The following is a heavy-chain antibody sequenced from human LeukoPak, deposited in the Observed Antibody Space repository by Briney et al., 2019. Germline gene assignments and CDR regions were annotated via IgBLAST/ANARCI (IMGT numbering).Heavy chain of an antibody. V-gene: IGHV4-34*01. Sequence: ETSETLSLTCAVYGGSFSGYYWSWIRQPPGKGLEWIGEINHSGSTNYNPSLKSRVTISVDTSKNQFSLKLSSVTAADTAVYYCARDASGSFNFDYWGQGTLVTVSS. CDR2: INHSGST. CDR3: ARDASGSFNFDY. D-gene: IGHD1-26*01. CDR1: GGSFSGYY. J-gene: IGHJ4*02.